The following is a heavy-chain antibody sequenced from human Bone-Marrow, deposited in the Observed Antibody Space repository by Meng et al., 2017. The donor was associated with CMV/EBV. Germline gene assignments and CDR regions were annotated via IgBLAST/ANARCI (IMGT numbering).Heavy chain of an antibody. CDR1: GFTFSSYE. V-gene: IGHV3-48*03. Sequence: GESLKISCAASGFTFSSYEMNWVCQAPGKGLEWVSYISSSGSTIYYADSVKGRFTISRDNAKNSLYLQMNSLRAEDTAVYYCASAPYYDFWSGYYTGIWFDPWGQGTLVTFSS. D-gene: IGHD3-3*01. CDR2: ISSSGSTI. CDR3: ASAPYYDFWSGYYTGIWFDP. J-gene: IGHJ5*02.